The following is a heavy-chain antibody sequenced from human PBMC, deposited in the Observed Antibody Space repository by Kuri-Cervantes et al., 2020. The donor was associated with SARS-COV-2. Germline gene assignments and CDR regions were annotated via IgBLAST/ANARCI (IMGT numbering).Heavy chain of an antibody. CDR3: ATDSGYSSSSHADY. J-gene: IGHJ4*02. Sequence: ASVKVSCKVSGYTLTELSMHWVRQAPGKGLEWMGGVDPEDGETIYAQKFQGRVTMTEDTSTDTAYMELSSLRSEDTAVYYCATDSGYSSSSHADYWGQGTLVTVSS. V-gene: IGHV1-24*01. D-gene: IGHD6-6*01. CDR1: GYTLTELS. CDR2: VDPEDGET.